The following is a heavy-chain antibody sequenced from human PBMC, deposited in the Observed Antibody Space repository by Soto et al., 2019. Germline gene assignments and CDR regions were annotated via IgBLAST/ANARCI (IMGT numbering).Heavy chain of an antibody. CDR3: ASEYCSGGSCYYYGMDV. CDR1: GFTFSSYG. Sequence: QVQLVESGGGVVQPGRSLRLSCAASGFTFSSYGMHWVRQAPGKGLEWVAVIWYDGSNKYYADSVKGRFTISRDNSKNTLYLQMTSLRAEDTAVYYCASEYCSGGSCYYYGMDVWGQGTMVTVSS. D-gene: IGHD2-15*01. V-gene: IGHV3-33*01. CDR2: IWYDGSNK. J-gene: IGHJ6*02.